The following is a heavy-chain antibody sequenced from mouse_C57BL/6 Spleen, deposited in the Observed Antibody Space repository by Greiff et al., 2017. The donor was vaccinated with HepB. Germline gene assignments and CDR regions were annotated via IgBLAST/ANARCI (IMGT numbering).Heavy chain of an antibody. CDR1: GYTFTSYW. Sequence: QVQLQQPGAELVMPGASVKLSCKASGYTFTSYWMHWVKQRPGQGLEWIGEIDPSDSYTNYNQKFKGKSTLTVDKSSSTAYMQLSSLTSEDSAVYYCARQGGYYAMDYWGQGTSVTVSA. CDR2: IDPSDSYT. CDR3: ARQGGYYAMDY. V-gene: IGHV1-69*01. J-gene: IGHJ4*01. D-gene: IGHD3-3*01.